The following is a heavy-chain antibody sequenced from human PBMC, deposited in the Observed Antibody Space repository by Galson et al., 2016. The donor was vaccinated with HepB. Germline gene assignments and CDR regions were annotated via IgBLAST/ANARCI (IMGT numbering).Heavy chain of an antibody. CDR3: ARDFQGGGWNLFDY. J-gene: IGHJ4*02. CDR1: GYTFTGYY. CDR2: INPSSGDT. V-gene: IGHV1-2*02. D-gene: IGHD2-15*01. Sequence: SVKVSCKASGYTFTGYYMHWVRQAPGQGLEWMGWINPSSGDTNYAQKFQGRGTMTRDTSISTAYMELTRLRSDDTAVHYCARDFQGGGWNLFDYWGQGTLVTVSS.